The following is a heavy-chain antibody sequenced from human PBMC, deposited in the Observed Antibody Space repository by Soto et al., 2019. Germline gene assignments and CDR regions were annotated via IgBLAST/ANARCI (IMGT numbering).Heavy chain of an antibody. CDR1: GFTFSSYA. Sequence: QVQLVESGGGVVQPGRSLRLCCAASGFTFSSYAMHWVRQAPGKGLEWVAVISYDGSNKYYADSVKGRFTISRDNSKNTLYLQMNSLRAEDTAVYYCARDGLLWYFDCWGQGTLVTVSS. CDR2: ISYDGSNK. CDR3: ARDGLLWYFDC. V-gene: IGHV3-30-3*01. D-gene: IGHD2-21*01. J-gene: IGHJ4*02.